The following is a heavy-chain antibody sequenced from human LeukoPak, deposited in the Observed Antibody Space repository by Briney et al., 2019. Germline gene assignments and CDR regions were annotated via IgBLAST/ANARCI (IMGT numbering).Heavy chain of an antibody. V-gene: IGHV3-23*01. D-gene: IGHD4-11*01. J-gene: IGHJ4*02. Sequence: GGSLRLSCAASGFIFHTYDMSWVRQAPGKGPVWVSGISGGATRTYYTDSVTGRFTISRDNSKNTLYLQMNSLRAEDTAVYYCARSTVTTGLAFDYWGQGTLVTVSS. CDR2: ISGGATRT. CDR3: ARSTVTTGLAFDY. CDR1: GFIFHTYD.